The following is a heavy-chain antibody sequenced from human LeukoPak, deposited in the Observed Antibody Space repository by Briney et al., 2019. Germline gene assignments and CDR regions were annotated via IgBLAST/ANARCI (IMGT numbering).Heavy chain of an antibody. V-gene: IGHV4-39*01. CDR1: SGSISTSNYY. D-gene: IGHD3-10*02. CDR3: ARHLPGSGTPVDY. CDR2: IFYSGST. Sequence: PSETLSLTCTVSSGSISTSNYYWGWVRQPPGKALEWIGNIFYSGSTYYSPSLKSRVTISVDTSKNQFSLKLSSVTAADTAVYYCARHLPGSGTPVDYWGQGTLVTVSS. J-gene: IGHJ4*02.